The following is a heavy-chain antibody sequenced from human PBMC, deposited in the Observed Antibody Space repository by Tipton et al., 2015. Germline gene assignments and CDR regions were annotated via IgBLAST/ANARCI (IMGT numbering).Heavy chain of an antibody. CDR2: IYYSGST. V-gene: IGHV4-39*02. J-gene: IGHJ6*02. Sequence: TLSLTCTVSGGSISSSSYYWGWIRQPPGKGLEWIGSIYYSGSTYYNPSLKSRVTISVDTSKNQFSLKLSSVTAADTAVYYCARDWSYHYFYGMDAWGQGTTVTVSS. CDR1: GGSISSSSYY. CDR3: ARDWSYHYFYGMDA.